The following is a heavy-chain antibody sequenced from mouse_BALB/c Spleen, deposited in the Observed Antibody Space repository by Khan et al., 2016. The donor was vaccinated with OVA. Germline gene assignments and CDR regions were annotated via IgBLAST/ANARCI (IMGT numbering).Heavy chain of an antibody. D-gene: IGHD1-2*01. V-gene: IGHV1-77*01. J-gene: IGHJ3*01. Sequence: QVQLKQSGAGLARPGASVKLSCKASGYTFTDYYINWVKQRTGQGLEWIGEISPGSGDTYYNERFKGKATLTADKSSSTAYMQLSSLTSEASAVYFCARRNYFGYTFAYWGQGTLVTVSA. CDR1: GYTFTDYY. CDR3: ARRNYFGYTFAY. CDR2: ISPGSGDT.